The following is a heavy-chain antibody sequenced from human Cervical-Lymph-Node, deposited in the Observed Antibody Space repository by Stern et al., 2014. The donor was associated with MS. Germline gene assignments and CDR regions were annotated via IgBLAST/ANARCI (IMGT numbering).Heavy chain of an antibody. Sequence: QVHLQESGPGLVKPSGTLSLTCAVSGASIGSSHWWSWVRQPPGKGLEWIGEIYHTGNINYNPSLKSRVTISLDKSKNQFSLRLNSGTAADTAIYYCAKEGRVSRFDSWGQGTLVTVSS. CDR3: AKEGRVSRFDS. CDR2: IYHTGNI. CDR1: GASIGSSHW. J-gene: IGHJ4*02. V-gene: IGHV4-4*02. D-gene: IGHD6-13*01.